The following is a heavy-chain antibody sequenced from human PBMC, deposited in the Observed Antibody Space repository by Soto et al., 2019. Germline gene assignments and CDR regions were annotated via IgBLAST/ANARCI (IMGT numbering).Heavy chain of an antibody. CDR1: GYTFTSYD. J-gene: IGHJ5*02. Sequence: QVQLVQSGAEVKKPGASVKVSCKASGYTFTSYDINWVRQATGQGLEWMGWMNPNSGNTGYAQKFQGRVTMTRNNSIRTAYMELSSLRSEDTAVYYCARGSGIYDYIWGSYRYTYWFDPWGQGTLVTVSS. CDR3: ARGSGIYDYIWGSYRYTYWFDP. CDR2: MNPNSGNT. D-gene: IGHD3-16*02. V-gene: IGHV1-8*01.